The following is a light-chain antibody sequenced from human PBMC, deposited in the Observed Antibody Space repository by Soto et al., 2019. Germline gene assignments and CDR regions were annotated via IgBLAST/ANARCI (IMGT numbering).Light chain of an antibody. CDR2: KAS. CDR1: QDVSSW. V-gene: IGKV1-5*03. CDR3: QQYNSLWT. Sequence: DIQMTQSPSFLSASVGDRVTITCRASQDVSSWVAWYQQKPGKAPKLLIYKASTLKSGVPSRFSGSGSGTEFTLTISSLQPDDFATYYCQQYNSLWTFGQGTKVDIK. J-gene: IGKJ1*01.